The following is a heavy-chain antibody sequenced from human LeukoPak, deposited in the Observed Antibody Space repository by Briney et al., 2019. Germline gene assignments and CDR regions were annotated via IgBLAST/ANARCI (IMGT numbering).Heavy chain of an antibody. CDR3: ARGTRGDYVYHRGNFRRMVYYYYMDV. Sequence: PSETLSLTCTASGDSISSTNYYWGWIRQPPGKGLEWIGTLDYSATTYYNPSLKSRVTISVDTSKTQFSLKLNSVTAADTAVYYCARGTRGDYVYHRGNFRRMVYYYYMDVWGKGTTVTVSS. CDR1: GDSISSTNYY. J-gene: IGHJ6*03. V-gene: IGHV4-39*01. D-gene: IGHD4-17*01. CDR2: LDYSATT.